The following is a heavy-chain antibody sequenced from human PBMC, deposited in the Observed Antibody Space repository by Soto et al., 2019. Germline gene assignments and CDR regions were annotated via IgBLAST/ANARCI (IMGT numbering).Heavy chain of an antibody. D-gene: IGHD3-22*01. CDR2: ISRDGRST. CDR1: GFPFSMHS. V-gene: IGHV3-64*04. CDR3: AKDTYYYDSSGYYVFDY. Sequence: PGGSLSLSCSASGFPFSMHSMHWVRQTPGKALEYVSAISRDGRSTFYADSVEGRFTISRDNSKSTVYLQMNSLRAEDTAIYYCAKDTYYYDSSGYYVFDYWGQGALVTVSS. J-gene: IGHJ4*02.